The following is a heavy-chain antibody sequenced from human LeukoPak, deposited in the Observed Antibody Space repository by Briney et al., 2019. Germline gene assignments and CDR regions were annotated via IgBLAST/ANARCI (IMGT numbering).Heavy chain of an antibody. CDR3: AREYYYDSSGYYYPEAFDI. Sequence: ASVKVSCKASRYTFTGYYMHWVRQAPGRRREWMGWINPNSGGTNYAQKFQGRVTMTRDTSISTAYMELSRLRSDDTAVYYCAREYYYDSSGYYYPEAFDIWGQGTMVTVSS. CDR2: INPNSGGT. V-gene: IGHV1-2*02. CDR1: RYTFTGYY. D-gene: IGHD3-22*01. J-gene: IGHJ3*02.